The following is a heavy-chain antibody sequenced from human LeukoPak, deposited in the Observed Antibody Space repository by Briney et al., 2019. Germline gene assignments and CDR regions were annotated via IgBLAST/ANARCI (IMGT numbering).Heavy chain of an antibody. J-gene: IGHJ6*03. CDR2: INRGGST. D-gene: IGHD3-16*01. V-gene: IGHV4-34*01. CDR1: GGSFSGYF. CDR3: ARVKDPGGYYYYYYMDI. Sequence: SETLSLTCAVYGGSFSGYFWSWIRQPPGKGLEWIGEINRGGSTNYNPSLKSRVTISVDTSKNQFSLKVSSVTAADTAVYYCARVKDPGGYYYYYYMDIWGKGNTVTVSS.